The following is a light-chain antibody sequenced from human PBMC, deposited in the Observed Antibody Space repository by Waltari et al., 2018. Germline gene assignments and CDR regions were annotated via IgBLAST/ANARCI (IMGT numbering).Light chain of an antibody. CDR3: QQSFDSVFT. J-gene: IGKJ3*01. V-gene: IGKV1-39*01. CDR2: AAS. CDR1: RTVSTY. Sequence: IQLTHSPSSLSPSVGDRVTITCRAGRTVSTYLNCYQQKPGKAPKLLIYAASILQSGVPSRFSGSGSGTEFSLTIASLQPEDSATYYCQQSFDSVFTFGPGTTVNV.